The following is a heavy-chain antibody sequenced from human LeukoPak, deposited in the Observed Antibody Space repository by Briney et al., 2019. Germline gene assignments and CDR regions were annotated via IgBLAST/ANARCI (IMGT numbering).Heavy chain of an antibody. V-gene: IGHV4-4*09. J-gene: IGHJ4*02. CDR3: ARQDGYSSGWPFDY. Sequence: SDALSRTWWVCGGSSSSYYWGWIRQPKRKGLEWIGYIYTSGSTNYNPSLKSRVTISVDTSKNQFSLKLSSVTAADTAVYYCARQDGYSSGWPFDYWGQGTLVTVSS. CDR2: IYTSGST. CDR1: GGSSSSYY. D-gene: IGHD6-19*01.